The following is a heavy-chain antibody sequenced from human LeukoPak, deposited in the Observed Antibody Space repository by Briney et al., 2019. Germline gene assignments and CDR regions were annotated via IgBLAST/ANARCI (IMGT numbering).Heavy chain of an antibody. D-gene: IGHD6-19*01. V-gene: IGHV3-33*01. Sequence: PGGSLRLSCAASGFTFSSYGMHWVRQAPGKGLEWVAVIWYDGSNKYYAVSVKGRFTISRDNSKNTLYLQMNSLRAEDTAVYYCATSGGYYYYMDVWGKGTTVTVSS. CDR3: ATSGGYYYYMDV. J-gene: IGHJ6*03. CDR1: GFTFSSYG. CDR2: IWYDGSNK.